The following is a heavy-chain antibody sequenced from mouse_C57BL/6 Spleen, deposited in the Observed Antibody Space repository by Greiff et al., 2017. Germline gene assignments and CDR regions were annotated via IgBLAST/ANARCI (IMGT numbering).Heavy chain of an antibody. CDR3: APYPGEYFDV. Sequence: VQLQQSGPELVKPGASVKISCKASGYTFTDYYMNWVKQSHGKSLEWIGDINPNNGGTSYNQKFKGKATLTVDKSSSTAYMELRSLTSEDSAVYYCAPYPGEYFDVWGTGTTVTVSS. CDR2: INPNNGGT. V-gene: IGHV1-26*01. J-gene: IGHJ1*03. CDR1: GYTFTDYY.